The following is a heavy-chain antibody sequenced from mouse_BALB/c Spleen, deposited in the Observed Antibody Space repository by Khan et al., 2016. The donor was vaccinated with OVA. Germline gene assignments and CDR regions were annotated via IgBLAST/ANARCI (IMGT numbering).Heavy chain of an antibody. CDR1: GFSLTDYG. V-gene: IGHV2-6-5*01. D-gene: IGHD2-10*02. CDR2: IWGGRST. J-gene: IGHJ4*01. CDR3: AKGVWSYYVTLDY. Sequence: QVQLKESGPGLVAPSQSLSISCTASGFSLTDYGVSWIRQPPGKGLEWLGVIWGGRSTHYYSALISRLSISKDNSASQTFLKMNSLQTDDAAIYYCAKGVWSYYVTLDYWGQGTSVTVSA.